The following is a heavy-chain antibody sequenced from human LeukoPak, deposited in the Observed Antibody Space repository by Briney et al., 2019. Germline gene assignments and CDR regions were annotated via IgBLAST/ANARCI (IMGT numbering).Heavy chain of an antibody. Sequence: GGSLRLSCAASGFTFSSYAMSWVRQAPGKGLEWVSSISSSSSYIYYADSVKGRFTISRDNAKNSLYLQMNSLRAEDTAVYYCARGSTYYDFWSGYLGPDYWGQGTLVTVSS. J-gene: IGHJ4*02. CDR1: GFTFSSYA. CDR2: ISSSSSYI. CDR3: ARGSTYYDFWSGYLGPDY. D-gene: IGHD3-3*01. V-gene: IGHV3-21*01.